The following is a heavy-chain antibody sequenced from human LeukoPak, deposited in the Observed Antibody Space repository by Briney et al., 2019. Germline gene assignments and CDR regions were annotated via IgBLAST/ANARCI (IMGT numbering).Heavy chain of an antibody. Sequence: PGGSLRLSCAASGFTFSSYGMHWVRQAPGKGLEWVAFIRYDGSNKYYADSVKGRFTISRDNSKNTLYLQMNSLRAEDTAVYYCAKDLRGGSYYSYFDYWGQGTLVTVSS. CDR3: AKDLRGGSYYSYFDY. D-gene: IGHD1-26*01. J-gene: IGHJ4*02. V-gene: IGHV3-30*02. CDR2: IRYDGSNK. CDR1: GFTFSSYG.